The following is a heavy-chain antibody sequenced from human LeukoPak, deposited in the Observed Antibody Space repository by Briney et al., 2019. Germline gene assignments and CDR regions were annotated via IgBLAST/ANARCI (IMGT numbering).Heavy chain of an antibody. CDR2: IGTLGDT. V-gene: IGHV3-13*01. Sequence: PGGSLRLSCAASGFTFSSYDMHWVRQAPGEGLEWVSAIGTLGDTSYPDSVKGRFTISRENAKNSLYLQMNNLRAGDTAVYYCARGRNGNYYDSSGFYPYWGQGTLVTVSS. J-gene: IGHJ4*02. CDR1: GFTFSSYD. D-gene: IGHD3-22*01. CDR3: ARGRNGNYYDSSGFYPY.